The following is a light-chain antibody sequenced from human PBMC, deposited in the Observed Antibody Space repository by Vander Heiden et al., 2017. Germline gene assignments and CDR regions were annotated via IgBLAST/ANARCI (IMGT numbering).Light chain of an antibody. CDR3: AAWDDSLNGPV. J-gene: IGLJ2*01. CDR1: SSNIGSYP. Sequence: QSVLTQPPSASGTPGQRVTISCSGSSSNIGSYPVNWYQQLPGTAPKLLIYSNDQGPSGVPDRFSGSKSGTSASLAISGLQSEDEADYYCAAWDDSLNGPVFGGGTKLTVL. V-gene: IGLV1-44*01. CDR2: SND.